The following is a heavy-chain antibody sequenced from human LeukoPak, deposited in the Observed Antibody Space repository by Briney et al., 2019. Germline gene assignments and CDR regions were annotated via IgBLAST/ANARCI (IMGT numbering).Heavy chain of an antibody. CDR1: GFTFDDYA. Sequence: GGSLRLSCAASGFTFDDYAMHWVRQAPGRGLEWVSGISWNSGSIGYADSVKDRFTISRDNAKNCLFLQMNSLRTEDMAFYYCARGTATGGRMDYWGQGTLVTVSS. V-gene: IGHV3-9*03. CDR3: ARGTATGGRMDY. J-gene: IGHJ4*02. D-gene: IGHD5-24*01. CDR2: ISWNSGSI.